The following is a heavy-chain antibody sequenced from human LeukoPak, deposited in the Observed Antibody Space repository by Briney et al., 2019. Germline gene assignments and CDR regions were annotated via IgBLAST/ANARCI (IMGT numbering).Heavy chain of an antibody. CDR3: ARSVNDYGDSGRYMDV. D-gene: IGHD4-17*01. V-gene: IGHV4-34*01. J-gene: IGHJ6*03. Sequence: TETLSLTCAVYSGSFSGHQWSWIRQPPGKGLEWIGEIDHTGSTNYNPSLNSRVTISVDTSKNQFSLKLSSVTAADTAVYYCARSVNDYGDSGRYMDVWGKGTTVT. CDR2: IDHTGST. CDR1: SGSFSGHQ.